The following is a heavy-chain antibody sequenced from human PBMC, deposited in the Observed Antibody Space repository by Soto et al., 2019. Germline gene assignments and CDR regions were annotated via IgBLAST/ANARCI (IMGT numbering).Heavy chain of an antibody. D-gene: IGHD6-6*01. CDR3: ARVQLVPGRYYYYYCMDV. CDR1: GGTFSSYA. J-gene: IGHJ6*02. CDR2: IIPIFGTA. V-gene: IGHV1-69*12. Sequence: QVQLVQSGAEVKKPGSSVKVSCKASGGTFSSYAISWVRQAPGQGLEWMGGIIPIFGTANYAQKFQGRVTITADESTSTAYMELSSLRSEDTAVYYCARVQLVPGRYYYYYCMDVWGQGTTVTVSS.